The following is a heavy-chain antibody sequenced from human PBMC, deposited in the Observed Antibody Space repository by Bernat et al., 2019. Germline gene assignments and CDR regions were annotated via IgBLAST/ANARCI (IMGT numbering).Heavy chain of an antibody. V-gene: IGHV3-23*01. CDR3: AKSLGDTPRTAGDY. D-gene: IGHD1-26*01. CDR2: IGGSTGST. Sequence: EVQLLESGGGLVQPGGSLRLSCATSGFIFSSYSMSWVRQAPGKGLEWVSTIGGSTGSTYYADSVKGRFTISRDKSKSTLYLQMSSLSAEDTAIYYCAKSLGDTPRTAGDYWGHGTLVTVSS. J-gene: IGHJ4*01. CDR1: GFIFSSYS.